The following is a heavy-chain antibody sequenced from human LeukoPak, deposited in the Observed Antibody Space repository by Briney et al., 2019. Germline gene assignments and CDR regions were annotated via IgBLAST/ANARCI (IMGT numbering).Heavy chain of an antibody. D-gene: IGHD4-23*01. CDR1: GVTVSSNY. CDR3: ARLVTGTTVVNSGWFDP. J-gene: IGHJ5*02. Sequence: GGSLRLSCAASGVTVSSNYMTWVRQAPGKGLEYVSVIYSGGGAYYADSVKGRFSISRDNSKSALYLQMNSLRAEDTAVYYCARLVTGTTVVNSGWFDPWGQETLVTVSS. CDR2: IYSGGGA. V-gene: IGHV3-66*04.